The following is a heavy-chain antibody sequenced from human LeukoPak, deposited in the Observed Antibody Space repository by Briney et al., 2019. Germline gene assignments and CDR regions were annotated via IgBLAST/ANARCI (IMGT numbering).Heavy chain of an antibody. CDR2: IKSDGTNT. D-gene: IGHD3-22*01. V-gene: IGHV3-74*01. J-gene: IGHJ3*01. Sequence: TGGSLRLSCAASGITFSSYWMHWVRQVPGKGLEWLSYIKSDGTNTGYADPVKGRFTVSRDNAKNTLYLEMNSLGGEDTAVYYCARSPRVYDSSGHLHDAFDLWGQGTMVTVSS. CDR1: GITFSSYW. CDR3: ARSPRVYDSSGHLHDAFDL.